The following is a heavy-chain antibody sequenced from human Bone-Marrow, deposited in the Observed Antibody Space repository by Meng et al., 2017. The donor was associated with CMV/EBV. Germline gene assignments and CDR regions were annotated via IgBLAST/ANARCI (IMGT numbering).Heavy chain of an antibody. D-gene: IGHD6-19*01. CDR2: IYYSGST. CDR1: GGSISSYY. J-gene: IGHJ5*02. CDR3: ARAPAVARYYH. Sequence: SETLSLTCTVSGGSISSYYWSWIRQPPGKGLEWIGYIYYSGSTNYNPSLKSRVTISVDKSKNQFSLKLSSVTAADTAVYYCARAPAVARYYHWGQGTLVTVSS. V-gene: IGHV4-59*12.